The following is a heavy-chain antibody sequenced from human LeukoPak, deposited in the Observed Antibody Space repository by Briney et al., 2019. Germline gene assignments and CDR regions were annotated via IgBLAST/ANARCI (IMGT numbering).Heavy chain of an antibody. Sequence: GGSLRLSCAASGFTFSSYSMNWVRQAPGEGLEWVSSISSSSSYIYYADSVKGRFTISRDNAKNSLYLQMNSLRAEDTAVYYCARDSLIAARPGIFDYWGQGTLVTVSS. V-gene: IGHV3-21*01. CDR1: GFTFSSYS. J-gene: IGHJ4*02. D-gene: IGHD6-6*01. CDR2: ISSSSSYI. CDR3: ARDSLIAARPGIFDY.